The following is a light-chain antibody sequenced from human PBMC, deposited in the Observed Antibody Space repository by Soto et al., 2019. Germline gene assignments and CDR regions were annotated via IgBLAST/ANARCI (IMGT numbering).Light chain of an antibody. V-gene: IGKV1-5*03. J-gene: IGKJ4*01. CDR2: KAS. CDR3: QQYSRNPLT. Sequence: DIQMTQSPSTLSASVGDRVTITCRASQSVSSWLAWYQQKPGEVPKLLIYKASSLESGVPSRFSGSGSGTDFTLTISSLQPDDFVTYYCQQYSRNPLTFGGGTKVEIK. CDR1: QSVSSW.